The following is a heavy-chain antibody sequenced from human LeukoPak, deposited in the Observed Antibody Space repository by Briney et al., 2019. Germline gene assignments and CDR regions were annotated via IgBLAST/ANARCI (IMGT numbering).Heavy chain of an antibody. CDR2: VYYTAST. CDR1: GASVSNYY. CDR3: ARHFAYSSSSYFDY. Sequence: SQCLSPTWSVSGASVSNYYSSSVRQPPREGLGWIGHVYYTASTNHNPSLKSRLTMFEDKSKNQFSLRLYSVTVADTAVYYCARHFAYSSSSYFDYWGEGSLVTVSS. D-gene: IGHD6-6*01. J-gene: IGHJ4*02. V-gene: IGHV4-59*08.